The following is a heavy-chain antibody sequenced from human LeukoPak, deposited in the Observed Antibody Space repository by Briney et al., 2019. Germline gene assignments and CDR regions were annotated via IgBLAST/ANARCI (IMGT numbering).Heavy chain of an antibody. CDR1: GGSFSGYY. CDR3: AITMVRGVLIDY. V-gene: IGHV4-34*01. Sequence: PSETLSLTCAVDGGSFSGYYWSWIRQPPGKGREWIGEINHSGSTNYNPSLKSRVTISVDTSKNQFSLKLSSVTAADTAVYYCAITMVRGVLIDYWGQGTTVTVSS. J-gene: IGHJ4*03. D-gene: IGHD3-10*01. CDR2: INHSGST.